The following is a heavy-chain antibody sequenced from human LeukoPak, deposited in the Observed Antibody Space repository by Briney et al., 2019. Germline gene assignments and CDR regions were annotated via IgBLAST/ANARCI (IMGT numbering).Heavy chain of an antibody. J-gene: IGHJ4*02. CDR2: IYYSGST. CDR3: ARRSFIAARSFDY. D-gene: IGHD6-6*01. V-gene: IGHV4-39*01. Sequence: GSLRLSCAASGFTFSDYYMSWIRQPPGMGLEWIGSIYYSGSTYYNPSLKSRVTISVDTSKNQFSLRLSSVTAADTAVYYCARRSFIAARSFDYWGQGTLVTVSS. CDR1: GFTFSDYY.